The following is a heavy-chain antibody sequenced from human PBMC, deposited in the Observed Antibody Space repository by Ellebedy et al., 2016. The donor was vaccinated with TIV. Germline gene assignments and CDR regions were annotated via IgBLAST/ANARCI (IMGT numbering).Heavy chain of an antibody. D-gene: IGHD3-9*01. V-gene: IGHV1-69*13. CDR1: GYTFTGHH. J-gene: IGHJ4*02. Sequence: ALVKVSCKSSGYTFTGHHLHWVRQAPGQGLEWIGGFLPMFGATPSTQKFQGRVTITADESTSTGYMELSSLRSEDTAVYYCAKGGRDILTGQYSDYWGQGSLVTVSS. CDR3: AKGGRDILTGQYSDY. CDR2: FLPMFGAT.